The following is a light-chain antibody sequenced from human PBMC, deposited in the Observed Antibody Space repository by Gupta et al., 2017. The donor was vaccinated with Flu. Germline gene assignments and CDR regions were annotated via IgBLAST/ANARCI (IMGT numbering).Light chain of an antibody. CDR2: EVS. Sequence: QSALPQPAPVSGSPGQSITISGPGTSSDVGGYKYVSWYQQPPDKAPKLMIYEVSCRPSGVSTRFSGSKSGNTASLTISGLQAEDEADYYCSSYTSSRAVVFGGGTKLTVL. CDR1: SSDVGGYKY. V-gene: IGLV2-14*01. J-gene: IGLJ2*01. CDR3: SSYTSSRAVV.